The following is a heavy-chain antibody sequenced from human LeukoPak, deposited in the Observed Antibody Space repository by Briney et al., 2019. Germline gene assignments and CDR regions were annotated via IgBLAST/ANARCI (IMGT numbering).Heavy chain of an antibody. V-gene: IGHV4-4*07. J-gene: IGHJ4*02. Sequence: SETLSLTCTVSDVSISSYYWSCIRQPAGKGLEWIGRIYPSGTTNYNPSLKSRVTMSVDTSKNQFSLKLSSVTAADTAVYYCASTPRRYCSSTSCQDDYWGLGTLVTVSS. D-gene: IGHD2-2*01. CDR2: IYPSGTT. CDR3: ASTPRRYCSSTSCQDDY. CDR1: DVSISSYY.